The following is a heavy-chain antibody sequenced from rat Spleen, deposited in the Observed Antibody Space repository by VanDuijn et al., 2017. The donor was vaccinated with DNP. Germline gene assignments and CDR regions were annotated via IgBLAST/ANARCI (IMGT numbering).Heavy chain of an antibody. J-gene: IGHJ4*01. CDR3: ARYNIGTTD. CDR2: ISYSGTT. D-gene: IGHD1-5*01. Sequence: EVQLQESGPGLVKPSQSLSLTCSVTGYSITYSNRWNWIRKFPGNKMEWMGYISYSGTTRYNPSLKSRVSITRDTSKNQFFLHLNSVITEDTATYYCARYNIGTTDWGQGVSVTVSS. V-gene: IGHV3-1*01. CDR1: GYSITYSNR.